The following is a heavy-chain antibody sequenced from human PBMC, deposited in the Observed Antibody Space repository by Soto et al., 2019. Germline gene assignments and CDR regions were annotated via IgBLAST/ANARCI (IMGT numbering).Heavy chain of an antibody. D-gene: IGHD6-13*01. CDR3: ARETPSAAAAYYYYGLDV. V-gene: IGHV1-69*01. CDR1: GGTFSSYF. J-gene: IGHJ6*02. Sequence: QVQLVPSGAEVKKAGSSVKVSCKGSGGTFSSYFLNWVRPAPGQGLEWVGGFIPVFGTASYAEKFQGRVTITADESTSTAYLELSSLRPDDTAVYYCARETPSAAAAYYYYGLDVWGQGTTVTVPS. CDR2: FIPVFGTA.